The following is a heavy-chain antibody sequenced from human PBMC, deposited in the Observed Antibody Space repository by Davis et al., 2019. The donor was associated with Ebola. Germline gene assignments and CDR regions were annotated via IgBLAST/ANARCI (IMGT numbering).Heavy chain of an antibody. CDR3: ARQHGYHYYGMDV. V-gene: IGHV4-61*01. D-gene: IGHD2-8*01. Sequence: SETLSLTCPLSGGSVSSGRYYWSWIRQPPGKGLEWIGYVYYSGSTNYNPTLKSRVTISVDTSKNQFSMKLSSVTAAYTAMYYCARQHGYHYYGMDVWGQGTTVTVSS. J-gene: IGHJ6*02. CDR2: VYYSGST. CDR1: GGSVSSGRYY.